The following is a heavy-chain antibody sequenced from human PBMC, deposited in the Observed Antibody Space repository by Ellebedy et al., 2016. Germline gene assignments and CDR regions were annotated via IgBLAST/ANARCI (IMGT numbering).Heavy chain of an antibody. V-gene: IGHV4-59*01. D-gene: IGHD6-6*01. CDR2: IYYSGSA. J-gene: IGHJ4*02. CDR3: ARGKYYFDY. Sequence: SETLSLTCTVSGGSISGYYWSWIRQPPGMGPEWIGYIYYSGSANYNPSLKSRVTISGDTSKNQFSLRLSSVTAADTAVYFCARGKYYFDYWGQGMLVTVSS. CDR1: GGSISGYY.